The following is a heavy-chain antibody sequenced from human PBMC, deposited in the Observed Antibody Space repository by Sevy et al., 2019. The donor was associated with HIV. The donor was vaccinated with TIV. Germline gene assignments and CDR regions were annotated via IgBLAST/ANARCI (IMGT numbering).Heavy chain of an antibody. Sequence: GGSLRLSCAASGFTFSSYAMSWVRQAPGKGREWVSAISGSGGSTYYADSVKGRFTISRDNSKNTLYLQMNSLRAEDTAVYYWAKSEQLVPVYWGQGTLVTVSS. J-gene: IGHJ4*02. D-gene: IGHD6-13*01. CDR2: ISGSGGST. CDR1: GFTFSSYA. V-gene: IGHV3-23*01. CDR3: AKSEQLVPVY.